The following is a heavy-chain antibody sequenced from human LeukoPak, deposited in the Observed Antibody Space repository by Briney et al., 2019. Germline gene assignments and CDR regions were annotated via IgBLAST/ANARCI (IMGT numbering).Heavy chain of an antibody. CDR1: GGSISSSSYY. V-gene: IGHV4-39*02. J-gene: IGHJ4*02. CDR3: ARDRTVTNLDY. CDR2: IYYSGST. Sequence: SETLSLTCTVSGGSISSSSYYWGWIRQPPGKGLEWIGSIYYSGSTYYNPSLKSRVTISVDTSKNQFSLKLSSVTAADTAVYYCARDRTVTNLDYWGQGTLVTVSS. D-gene: IGHD4-17*01.